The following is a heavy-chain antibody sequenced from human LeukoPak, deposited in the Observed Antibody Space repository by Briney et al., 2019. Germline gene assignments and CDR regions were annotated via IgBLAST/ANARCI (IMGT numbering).Heavy chain of an antibody. Sequence: GGSLRLSCAASGFTFSSYEMNWVRQAPGKGLEWVSYISSSSSTIYYADSVKGRFTISRDNAKNSLYLQMNSLRAADTAVYYCARDPYSGGYGAYYYYYMDVWGKGTTVTVSS. D-gene: IGHD1-26*01. CDR2: ISSSSSTI. J-gene: IGHJ6*03. CDR1: GFTFSSYE. CDR3: ARDPYSGGYGAYYYYYMDV. V-gene: IGHV3-48*03.